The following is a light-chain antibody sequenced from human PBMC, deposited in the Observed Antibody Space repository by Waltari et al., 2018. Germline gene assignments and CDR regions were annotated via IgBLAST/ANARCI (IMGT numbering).Light chain of an antibody. CDR2: YDT. V-gene: IGLV3-21*04. CDR1: TIESKS. CDR3: QVWDDTTNSGV. J-gene: IGLJ3*02. Sequence: YVLTQPPSVPVAPGQTATLTCGGVTIESKSVKCYQQKPGQAPVLVLFYDTDRPSGIPDRFSSSNSGNTATLTISWVEAGDEADYHCQVWDDTTNSGVFGGGTRLTVL.